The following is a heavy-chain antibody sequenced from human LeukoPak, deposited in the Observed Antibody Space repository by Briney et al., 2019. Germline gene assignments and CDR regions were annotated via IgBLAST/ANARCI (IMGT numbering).Heavy chain of an antibody. J-gene: IGHJ4*02. D-gene: IGHD1-26*01. Sequence: AAVKVSCKASGYTFTSYAMHWVRQAPGQRLEWMGWINAGNGNTKYSQKFQGRVTMTSDTSNSTAYMELSTLRSDDAAVYYCARAIVGATSDHWGQGTLVTVSS. CDR2: INAGNGNT. CDR3: ARAIVGATSDH. V-gene: IGHV1-3*01. CDR1: GYTFTSYA.